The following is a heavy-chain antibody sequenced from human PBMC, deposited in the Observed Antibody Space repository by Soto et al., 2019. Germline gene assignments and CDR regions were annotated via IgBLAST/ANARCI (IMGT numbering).Heavy chain of an antibody. D-gene: IGHD5-18*01. CDR1: GGSIRSYY. CDR2: FYHSGNS. J-gene: IGHJ6*02. CDR3: ARISSVDPYGYVNCGLDV. Sequence: QVQLKQSGPGLVKPSETLSLTCSVSGGSIRSYYWSWIRQSPEKGLEWIGYFYHSGNSNYNHSLKSRVTISVDTAKNQPSLSLRSVTAADTAVYFCARISSVDPYGYVNCGLDVWGQGTTVAVSS. V-gene: IGHV4-59*01.